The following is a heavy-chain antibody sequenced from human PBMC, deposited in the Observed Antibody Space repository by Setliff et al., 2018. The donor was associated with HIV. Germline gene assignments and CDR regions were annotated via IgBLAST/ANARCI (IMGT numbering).Heavy chain of an antibody. Sequence: GGSLRLSCEASGFSFSSYTMNWVRQAPGKGLGWVAVILYDGSNKYYADSVKGRFTISRDNLKKRVYLQMSSLRAEDTAVYFCARDTGQLVYYFDSWGQGTLVTVSS. CDR2: ILYDGSNK. D-gene: IGHD6-6*01. CDR1: GFSFSSYT. CDR3: ARDTGQLVYYFDS. J-gene: IGHJ4*02. V-gene: IGHV3-30*04.